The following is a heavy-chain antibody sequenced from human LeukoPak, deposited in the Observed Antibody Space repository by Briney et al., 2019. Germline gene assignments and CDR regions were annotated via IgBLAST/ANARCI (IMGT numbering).Heavy chain of an antibody. Sequence: GGSLRLSCAASRFTFSSYSMIWVRQGPGKGLEWVSSISTTSTYIYYADSVKGRFTISRDNAKNSLYLQMNSLRAEDTAVYYCARGEGGWLPGLGAFDIWGQGTMVTVSS. CDR3: ARGEGGWLPGLGAFDI. V-gene: IGHV3-21*01. CDR2: ISTTSTYI. D-gene: IGHD5-12*01. J-gene: IGHJ3*02. CDR1: RFTFSSYS.